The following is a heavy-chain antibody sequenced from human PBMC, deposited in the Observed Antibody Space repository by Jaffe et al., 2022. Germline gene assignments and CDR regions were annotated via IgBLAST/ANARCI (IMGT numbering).Heavy chain of an antibody. CDR3: ARDPWVFHGDYDGFDY. CDR2: ISSSGSTI. Sequence: EVQLVESGGGLVQPGGSLRLSCAASGFTFSSYEMNWVRQAPGKGLEWVSYISSSGSTIYYADSVKGRFTISRDNAKNSLYLQMNSLRAEDTAVYYCARDPWVFHGDYDGFDYWGQGTLVTVSS. J-gene: IGHJ4*02. V-gene: IGHV3-48*03. CDR1: GFTFSSYE. D-gene: IGHD4-17*01.